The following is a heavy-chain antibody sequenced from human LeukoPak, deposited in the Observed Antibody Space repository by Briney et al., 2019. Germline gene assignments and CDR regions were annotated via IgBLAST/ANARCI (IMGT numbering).Heavy chain of an antibody. D-gene: IGHD4-23*01. CDR2: ISTYNGKT. CDR3: HCGGFDY. J-gene: IGHJ4*02. CDR1: GHKFTSYS. V-gene: IGHV1-18*01. Sequence: SVKVSCKASGHKFTSYSWVRQAPGQGLEWVGWISTYNGKTDYGQKVQGRVTVTTDTSTNTDYMELRNLRSDDTAVYYCHCGGFDYWGQGTLIVVSS.